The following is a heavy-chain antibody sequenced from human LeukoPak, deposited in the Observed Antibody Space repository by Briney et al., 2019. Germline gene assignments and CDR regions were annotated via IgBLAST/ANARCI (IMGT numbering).Heavy chain of an antibody. J-gene: IGHJ6*04. D-gene: IGHD6-19*01. CDR2: FYPGDSYT. CDR1: GYDFSGFW. CDR3: ARHDTPSRIRGIISSGWVRSPKRDYYGMDV. Sequence: GESLKISCKASGYDFSGFWVGLVRQMPGKGLGWMGLFYPGDSYTRYSPPFQGQVTISADKSLTTAYLQWSSLKASDTAMYYCARHDTPSRIRGIISSGWVRSPKRDYYGMDVWGKGTTVTVSS. V-gene: IGHV5-51*01.